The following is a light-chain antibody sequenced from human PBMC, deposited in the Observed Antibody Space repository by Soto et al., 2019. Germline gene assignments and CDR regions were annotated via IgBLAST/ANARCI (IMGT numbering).Light chain of an antibody. CDR2: AAS. CDR1: QSISSY. Sequence: DMQMTQSPSSLSASVGDRVTSTCRASQSISSYLNWYQQKPGKAPKLLIYAASSLQSGVPSRFSGSGYGTDFTLTISSLQPEDFATYYCQQSYSTPQTFGQGTKVEIK. CDR3: QQSYSTPQT. J-gene: IGKJ1*01. V-gene: IGKV1-39*01.